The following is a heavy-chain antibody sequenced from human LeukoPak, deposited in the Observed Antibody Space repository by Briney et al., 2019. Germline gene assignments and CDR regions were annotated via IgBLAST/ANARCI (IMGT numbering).Heavy chain of an antibody. V-gene: IGHV4-30-4*01. Sequence: SQTLSLTCTVSGGSISSGDYYWSWIRQPPGKGLEWIGYIYYSGSTYYDPSLKSRVTISVDTSKNQFSLKLSSVTAADTAVYYCARDRLGYGDLDYWGQGTLVTVSS. J-gene: IGHJ4*02. D-gene: IGHD4-17*01. CDR1: GGSISSGDYY. CDR3: ARDRLGYGDLDY. CDR2: IYYSGST.